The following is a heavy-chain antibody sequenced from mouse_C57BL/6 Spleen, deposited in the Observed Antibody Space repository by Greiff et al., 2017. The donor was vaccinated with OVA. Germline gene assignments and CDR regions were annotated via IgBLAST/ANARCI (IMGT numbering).Heavy chain of an antibody. CDR3: ARADYAPFAY. V-gene: IGHV1-82*01. Sequence: VQLVESGPELVKPGASVKISCKASGYAFSSSWMNWVKQRPGKGLEWIGRIYPGDGDTNYNGKFKGKATLTADKSSSTAYMQLSSLTSEDSAVYFWARADYAPFAYWGQGTLVTVSA. CDR1: GYAFSSSW. D-gene: IGHD2-4*01. J-gene: IGHJ3*01. CDR2: IYPGDGDT.